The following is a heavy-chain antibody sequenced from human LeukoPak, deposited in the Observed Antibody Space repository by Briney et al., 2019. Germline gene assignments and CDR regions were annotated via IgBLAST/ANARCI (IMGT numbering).Heavy chain of an antibody. J-gene: IGHJ4*02. CDR2: IYHSGST. V-gene: IGHV4-39*07. CDR3: ARPYSGSYYFDY. CDR1: GGSISSGSYY. Sequence: SQTLSLTCTVSGGSISSGSYYWGWIRQPPGKGLEWIGSIYHSGSTYYNPSLKSRVTISVDTSKNQFSLKLSSVTAADTAVYYCARPYSGSYYFDYWGQGTLVTVSS. D-gene: IGHD1-26*01.